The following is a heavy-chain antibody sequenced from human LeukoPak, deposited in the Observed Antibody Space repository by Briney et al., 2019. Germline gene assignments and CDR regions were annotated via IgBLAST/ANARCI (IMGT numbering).Heavy chain of an antibody. D-gene: IGHD5-24*01. CDR3: AKDWRWNQDIYGMNV. CDR1: GFGFSNYG. CDR2: ISFDGSKK. Sequence: PGRSLRLSCAASGFGFSNYGMHWVRQAPGKGLEWVAVISFDGSKKYYADSVKGRFTVSGDNSKNTLYLQMNTLRVEDMALYYCAKDWRWNQDIYGMNVWGQGTTVIVSS. J-gene: IGHJ6*02. V-gene: IGHV3-30*18.